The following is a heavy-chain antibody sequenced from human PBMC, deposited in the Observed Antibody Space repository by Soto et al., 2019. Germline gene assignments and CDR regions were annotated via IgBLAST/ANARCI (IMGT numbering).Heavy chain of an antibody. D-gene: IGHD1-7*01. CDR1: GYTFTSYY. Sequence: ASVKVSCKASGYTFTSYYMHWVRQAPGQGLEWMGIINPSGGSTSYAQKFQGRVTMTRDTSTSTVYMELSSLRSEDTAVYYCARSARALGTGTTAWFDPWGQGTLVTVYS. V-gene: IGHV1-46*01. CDR3: ARSARALGTGTTAWFDP. J-gene: IGHJ5*02. CDR2: INPSGGST.